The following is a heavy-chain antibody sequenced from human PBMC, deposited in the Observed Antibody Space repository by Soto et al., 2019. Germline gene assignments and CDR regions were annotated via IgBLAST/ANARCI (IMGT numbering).Heavy chain of an antibody. Sequence: GASVKVSCKASGYTFTSYAMHWVRQAPGQRLEWMGWINAGNGNTKYSQKFQGRVTITRDTSASTAYMELSSLRSEDTAVYYCARDLGWRIAAAGNHGHWFDPWGQGTLVTVSS. CDR1: GYTFTSYA. V-gene: IGHV1-3*01. CDR3: ARDLGWRIAAAGNHGHWFDP. J-gene: IGHJ5*02. CDR2: INAGNGNT. D-gene: IGHD6-13*01.